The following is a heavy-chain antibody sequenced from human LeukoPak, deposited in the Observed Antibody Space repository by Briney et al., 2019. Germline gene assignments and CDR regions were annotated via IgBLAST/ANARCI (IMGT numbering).Heavy chain of an antibody. Sequence: GGSLRLSCAASGFTFDDYGMSWVRQAPGKGLEWVSGINWNGGSTGYADSVKGRFPISRDNAKNSLYLQMNSLRAEDTALYYCARGADYGDSKYYFDYWGQGTLVTVSS. V-gene: IGHV3-20*04. CDR3: ARGADYGDSKYYFDY. J-gene: IGHJ4*02. CDR2: INWNGGST. D-gene: IGHD4-17*01. CDR1: GFTFDDYG.